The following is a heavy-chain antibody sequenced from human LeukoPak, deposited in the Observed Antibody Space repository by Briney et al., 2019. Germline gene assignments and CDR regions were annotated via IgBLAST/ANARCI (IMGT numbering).Heavy chain of an antibody. D-gene: IGHD5-18*01. CDR1: GFTFSTYV. Sequence: GGSLRLSCAASGFTFSTYVIHWVRQAPGKGLEWVALIWHDGSNKYYGDSVKDRFTISRDNSKNTLYLQMDSLREEDTAVYYCARDRGYTYGHPLVYWGQGGLVTVSS. CDR3: ARDRGYTYGHPLVY. J-gene: IGHJ4*02. V-gene: IGHV3-33*01. CDR2: IWHDGSNK.